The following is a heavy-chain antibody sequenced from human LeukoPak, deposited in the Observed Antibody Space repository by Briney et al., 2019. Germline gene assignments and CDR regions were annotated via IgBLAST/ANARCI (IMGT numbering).Heavy chain of an antibody. J-gene: IGHJ6*03. CDR3: ARGQNIVATIYDYYYYYYMDV. D-gene: IGHD5-12*01. CDR2: INPNSGGT. V-gene: IGHV1-2*02. CDR1: GYTFTSYY. Sequence: ASVKVSCKASGYTFTSYYMHWVRQAPGQGLEWMGWINPNSGGTNYAQKFQGRVTMTRDTSISTAYMELSRLRSDDTAVYYCARGQNIVATIYDYYYYYYMDVWGKGTTVTVSS.